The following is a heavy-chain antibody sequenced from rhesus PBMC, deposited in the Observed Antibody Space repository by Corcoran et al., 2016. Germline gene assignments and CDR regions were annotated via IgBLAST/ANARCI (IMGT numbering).Heavy chain of an antibody. Sequence: QLQLQESCPGLVRLSETLSLTCAVSGGSIAGDYLDWLPHPPGKGLEWIGYIGGTTGNTYYSPSLKSRVTTSTDTSTNQFSLKMNSVTAADTAVYYCVRGDNSNYNHHYWGQGVLVTVSS. V-gene: IGHV4S5*01. CDR2: IGGTTGNT. CDR3: VRGDNSNYNHHY. J-gene: IGHJ4*01. D-gene: IGHD4-23*01. CDR1: GGSIAGDY.